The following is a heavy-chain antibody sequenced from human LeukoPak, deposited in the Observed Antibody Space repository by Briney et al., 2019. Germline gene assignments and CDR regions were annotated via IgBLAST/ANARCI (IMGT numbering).Heavy chain of an antibody. CDR3: VKDYSTVPAAANPLFDY. CDR2: ITGSGDTT. D-gene: IGHD2-2*01. CDR1: GFTFSSYA. Sequence: GDSLRLSCAASGFTFSSYAVTWVRQAPGKGLEWVSGITGSGDTTFYADSVKGRFTISRDNSKNTLYLQMHSLRAEDTAVYYCVKDYSTVPAAANPLFDYWGQGALVTVSS. J-gene: IGHJ4*02. V-gene: IGHV3-23*01.